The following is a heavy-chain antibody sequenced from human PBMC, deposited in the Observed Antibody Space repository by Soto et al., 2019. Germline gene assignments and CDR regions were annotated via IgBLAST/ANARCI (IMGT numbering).Heavy chain of an antibody. CDR2: IDPSDSYT. D-gene: IGHD6-13*01. CDR3: ASLAAAADYYYYGMDV. CDR1: GYSFTSYW. V-gene: IGHV5-10-1*01. J-gene: IGHJ6*02. Sequence: PGESLKISCKGSGYSFTSYWISWVRQMPGKGLEWMGRIDPSDSYTNYSPSFQGHVTISADKSISTAYLQWSSLKASDTAMYYRASLAAAADYYYYGMDVWGQGTTVTVSS.